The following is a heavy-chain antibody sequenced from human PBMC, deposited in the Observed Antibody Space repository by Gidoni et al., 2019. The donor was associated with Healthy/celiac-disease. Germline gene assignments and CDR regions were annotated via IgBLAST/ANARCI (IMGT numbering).Heavy chain of an antibody. J-gene: IGHJ6*02. D-gene: IGHD6-19*01. CDR2: ISYDGSNK. CDR3: AKGVGGSDGTPYYYYGMDV. CDR1: GFTFSCYC. Sequence: QVQLVESGGGVVQPGRSLRLSCAASGFTFSCYCLHWVRQAPGKGRGWVAVISYDGSNKYEADAVKGRFTIYRDNSKNTLYLQMNSLRAEDTAVYYCAKGVGGSDGTPYYYYGMDVWGQGTTVTVSS. V-gene: IGHV3-30*18.